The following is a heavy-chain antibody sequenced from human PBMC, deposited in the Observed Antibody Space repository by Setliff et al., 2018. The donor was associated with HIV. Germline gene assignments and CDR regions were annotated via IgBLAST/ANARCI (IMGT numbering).Heavy chain of an antibody. Sequence: SETLSLTCSVSGASIRGHYWSWIRQSPGKGLEWIGNIYYSGSAYYNPSLKSRVTISVDTSKNQLSLKLSSVTAADTAVYYCARLKLSGVIDYWGQGTLVTVSS. CDR2: IYYSGSA. D-gene: IGHD2-8*01. CDR3: ARLKLSGVIDY. CDR1: GASIRGHY. V-gene: IGHV4-59*08. J-gene: IGHJ4*02.